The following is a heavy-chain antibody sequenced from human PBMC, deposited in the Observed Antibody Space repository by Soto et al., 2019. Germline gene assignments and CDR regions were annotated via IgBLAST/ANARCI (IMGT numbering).Heavy chain of an antibody. Sequence: EVQLVESGGGLVQPGGSLRLSCAASGFTFSSYWMSWVRQAPGKGREWVANIKQDGSEKYYVDSVKGRSTISRDNAKNSLSLQMNSLRAEDTAVYYCARAGDIVVVVAAWNYFDYWGQGTLVTVSS. J-gene: IGHJ4*02. CDR1: GFTFSSYW. D-gene: IGHD2-15*01. CDR3: ARAGDIVVVVAAWNYFDY. V-gene: IGHV3-7*01. CDR2: IKQDGSEK.